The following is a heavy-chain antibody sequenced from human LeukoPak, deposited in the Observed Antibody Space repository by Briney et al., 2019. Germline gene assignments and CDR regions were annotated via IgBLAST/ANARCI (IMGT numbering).Heavy chain of an antibody. D-gene: IGHD6-13*01. Sequence: SSETLSLTCTVSGGSISSCYWSWIRQPPGKGLEWIGYIYYSGSTNYNPSLKSRVTISVDTSRNQFSLKLNSVTAAGTAVYYCARGESSPPSYYYYYMDVWGKGTTVTVSS. CDR3: ARGESSPPSYYYYYMDV. V-gene: IGHV4-59*01. J-gene: IGHJ6*03. CDR1: GGSISSCY. CDR2: IYYSGST.